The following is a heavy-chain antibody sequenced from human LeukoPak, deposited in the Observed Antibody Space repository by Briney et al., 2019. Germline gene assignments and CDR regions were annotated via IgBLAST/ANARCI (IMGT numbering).Heavy chain of an antibody. V-gene: IGHV6-1*01. CDR1: GDSVSSNSVT. CDR3: ARVTAAGTFDP. D-gene: IGHD6-25*01. CDR2: TYYRSKWSY. Sequence: SQTLSLTCAISGDSVSSNSVTWNWIRQSPWRGLEWLGRTYYRSKWSYDYAVSVKSRITINSDTSKNQLSLQLNSVTPEDTAVYYCARVTAAGTFDPWGQGTLVTVPS. J-gene: IGHJ5*02.